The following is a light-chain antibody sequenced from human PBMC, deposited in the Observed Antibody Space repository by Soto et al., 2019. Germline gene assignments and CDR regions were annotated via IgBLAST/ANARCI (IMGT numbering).Light chain of an antibody. CDR3: QQLNSYPLT. V-gene: IGKV1-39*01. Sequence: DIQMTQTPSSLSASVRDRVTITCRASQSISSYLNWYQQKPGKAPKLLIYAASSLQSGVPSRFSGSGSGTDFTLTISSLQPEDFATYYCQQLNSYPLTFGQGTRLEI. CDR1: QSISSY. J-gene: IGKJ5*01. CDR2: AAS.